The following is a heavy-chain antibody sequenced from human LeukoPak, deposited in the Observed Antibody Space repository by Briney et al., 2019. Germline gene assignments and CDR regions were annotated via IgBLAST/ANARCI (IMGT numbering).Heavy chain of an antibody. J-gene: IGHJ4*02. D-gene: IGHD2/OR15-2a*01. Sequence: GGSLRLSCSVSGFTFSAYWMSWVRQAPGKGLEWVASIKPDGSEKYYVDSVKGRFTISRDNAKNSLYLQVNSLRADDTAVYYCARANKVDYWGQGTLVTVSS. CDR3: ARANKVDY. CDR1: GFTFSAYW. V-gene: IGHV3-7*05. CDR2: IKPDGSEK.